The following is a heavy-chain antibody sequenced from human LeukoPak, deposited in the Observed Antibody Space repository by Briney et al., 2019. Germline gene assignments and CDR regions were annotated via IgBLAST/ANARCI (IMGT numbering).Heavy chain of an antibody. D-gene: IGHD3-22*01. CDR2: ISAYNGNT. CDR3: VADPYYDASGPPRWFDP. V-gene: IGHV1-18*01. CDR1: GYTFTSYG. Sequence: ASVKVSCKASGYTFTSYGISWVRQAPGQGLEWMGWISAYNGNTNYAQKLQGRVTMTTDTSTSTAYMELRSLRSDDTAMYYCVADPYYDASGPPRWFDPWGQGTLVTVSS. J-gene: IGHJ5*02.